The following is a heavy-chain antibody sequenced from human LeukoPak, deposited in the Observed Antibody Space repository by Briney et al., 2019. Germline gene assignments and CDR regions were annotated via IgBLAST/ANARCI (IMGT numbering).Heavy chain of an antibody. Sequence: GGSLRLSCAASGFTFSSYSMNWVRQAPGKGLEWVSSISSSSSYIYYADSVKGRFTISRDNAKNSLYLQMNSLRAEDTAVYYCASVYGDQPTDAFDIWGQGTMVTVSS. J-gene: IGHJ3*02. CDR2: ISSSSSYI. CDR1: GFTFSSYS. CDR3: ASVYGDQPTDAFDI. D-gene: IGHD4-17*01. V-gene: IGHV3-21*01.